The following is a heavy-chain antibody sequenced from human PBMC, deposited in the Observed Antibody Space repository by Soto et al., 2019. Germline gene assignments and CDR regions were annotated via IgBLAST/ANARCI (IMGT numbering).Heavy chain of an antibody. CDR3: ASSAGTTPRSYFDY. D-gene: IGHD1-1*01. V-gene: IGHV1-45*02. CDR2: ITPFNGNT. CDR1: GYTFTYRY. J-gene: IGHJ4*02. Sequence: QMQLVQSGAEVKKTGSSVKVSCKASGYTFTYRYLHWVRQAPGQALEWMGWITPFNGNTNYAQKCQYRVTITRDRSMSTADMELSSLRSEDTAMYYCASSAGTTPRSYFDYWGQGTLVTVSS.